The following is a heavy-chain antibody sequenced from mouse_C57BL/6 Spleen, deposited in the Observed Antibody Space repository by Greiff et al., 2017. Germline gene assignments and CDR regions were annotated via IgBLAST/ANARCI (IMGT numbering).Heavy chain of an antibody. J-gene: IGHJ3*01. V-gene: IGHV14-4*01. CDR1: GFNIKDDY. CDR3: TRSNYGRVWFAY. CDR2: IDPENGDT. Sequence: VQLQQSGAELVRPGASVKLSCTASGFNIKDDYMHWVKQRPEQGLEWIGWIDPENGDTEYASKFQGKATITADTSSNTAYLQLSSLTSEDTAVYYCTRSNYGRVWFAYWGQGTLVTVSA. D-gene: IGHD2-5*01.